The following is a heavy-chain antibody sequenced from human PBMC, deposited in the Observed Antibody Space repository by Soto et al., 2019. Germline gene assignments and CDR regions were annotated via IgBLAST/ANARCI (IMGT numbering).Heavy chain of an antibody. CDR3: ARGVNGYYYVDY. J-gene: IGHJ4*02. CDR2: INRDGSRT. D-gene: IGHD2-8*01. CDR1: GFISSSYW. Sequence: EVQLVESGGNVLQPGGSLRLSCAASGFISSSYWMHWVRQAPGKGLVWVSRINRDGSRTDYADSVTGRFAVSRDNAKNTVLLQMNSLRADDTAVYYCARGVNGYYYVDYWCQGTLGTVSS. V-gene: IGHV3-74*01.